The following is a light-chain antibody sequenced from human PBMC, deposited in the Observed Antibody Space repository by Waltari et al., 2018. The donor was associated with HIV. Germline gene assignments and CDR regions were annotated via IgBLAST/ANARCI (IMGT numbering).Light chain of an antibody. V-gene: IGLV8-61*01. Sequence: QTVVTQEQSFSVSPGGTVTLTCGLGSGSVSTSYYPSWYQQTPGQAPRTLTHSPNPRSSGVPDRFSGSILGNKAALTITGAQADDESDYYCVLYMGSGIGVFGGGTKLTVL. CDR2: SPN. J-gene: IGLJ3*02. CDR1: SGSVSTSYY. CDR3: VLYMGSGIGV.